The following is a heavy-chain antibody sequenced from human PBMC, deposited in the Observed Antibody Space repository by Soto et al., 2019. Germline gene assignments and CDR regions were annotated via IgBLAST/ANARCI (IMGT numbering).Heavy chain of an antibody. V-gene: IGHV4-39*01. CDR3: ARRRSVAGPFSVSSFSLGKYYFDY. D-gene: IGHD6-19*01. Sequence: QLQLQESGPGLVKPSETLSLTCTVSGGSISSSSYYWGWIRQPPGKGLEWIGSIYYSGSTYYNPSLKSRVTISVDTSKNQFSLKLSSVTSADTAVYYCARRRSVAGPFSVSSFSLGKYYFDYWGQGTLVTVSS. CDR2: IYYSGST. CDR1: GGSISSSSYY. J-gene: IGHJ4*02.